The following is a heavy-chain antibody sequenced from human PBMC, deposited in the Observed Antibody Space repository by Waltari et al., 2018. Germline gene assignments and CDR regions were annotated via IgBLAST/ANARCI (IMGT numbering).Heavy chain of an antibody. CDR1: GFTVISNY. D-gene: IGHD2-21*02. CDR3: ARDQDCGGDCA. J-gene: IGHJ5*02. Sequence: EVQLVESGGGLVQPGGSLRLSCAASGFTVISNYMSWVRQAPGKGLEWATVIYSGGSTYYADSVKGRFTISRDNSKNTRYLQMNSLRAEDTAVYYCARDQDCGGDCAWGQGTLVTVSS. CDR2: IYSGGST. V-gene: IGHV3-66*01.